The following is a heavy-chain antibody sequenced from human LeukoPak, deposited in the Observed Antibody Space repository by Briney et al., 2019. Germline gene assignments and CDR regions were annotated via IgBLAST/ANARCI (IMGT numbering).Heavy chain of an antibody. CDR3: ERGTTLRRGYYFDY. V-gene: IGHV3-53*01. J-gene: IGHJ4*02. CDR1: GFTVSSNY. CDR2: IYSGGST. D-gene: IGHD1-14*01. Sequence: GGSLRLSWVVSGFTVSSNYMSWVRQAPGKGREWVSCIYSGGSTYFPDSLKGRFTISRDNPKTTLYLHMNSLRAEDTAAYYCERGTTLRRGYYFDYWGQGHLVTVSS.